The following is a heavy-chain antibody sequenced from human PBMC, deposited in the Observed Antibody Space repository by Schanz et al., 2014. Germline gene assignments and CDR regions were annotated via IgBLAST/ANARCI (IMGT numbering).Heavy chain of an antibody. Sequence: QVQLVQSGAEVKKPGSSVKVSCKASGGTFSSYAFSWVRQAPGQGLEWMGKIIPILGMENYAQKFQGRVTITADISTSTAYMDLSSLRSDDTAVYYCARGGGPEDVFDIWGQGTILTVSS. CDR3: ARGGGPEDVFDI. V-gene: IGHV1-69*04. J-gene: IGHJ3*02. CDR1: GGTFSSYA. CDR2: IIPILGME. D-gene: IGHD5-12*01.